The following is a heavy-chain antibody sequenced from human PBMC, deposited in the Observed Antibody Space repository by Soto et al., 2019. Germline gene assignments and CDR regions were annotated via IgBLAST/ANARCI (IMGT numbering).Heavy chain of an antibody. CDR2: ISAYNGNT. V-gene: IGHV1-18*01. CDR3: ATGLLGYCSSTSCYDAFDI. Sequence: ASVKVSCKASGHTFTSYGISWVRQAPGQGLEWMGWISAYNGNTNYAQKLQGRVTMTTDTSTSTAYMELRSLRSDDTAVYYCATGLLGYCSSTSCYDAFDIWGQGTMVTVSS. D-gene: IGHD2-2*01. CDR1: GHTFTSYG. J-gene: IGHJ3*02.